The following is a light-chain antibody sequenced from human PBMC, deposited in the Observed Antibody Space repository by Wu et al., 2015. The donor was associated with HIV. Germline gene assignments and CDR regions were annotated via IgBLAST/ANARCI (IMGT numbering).Light chain of an antibody. CDR2: GAS. J-gene: IGKJ4*01. V-gene: IGKV3-15*01. CDR1: QSISNN. CDR3: QHYNNLPLT. Sequence: EIVMTQSSATLSVSAGERATLSCRASQSISNNLAWYQQKPGQAPRLLIYGASSRATGIPARFNGSGSGTDFTLTISGMQSEDFAVYYCQHYNNLPLTFGGGTEGGDQT.